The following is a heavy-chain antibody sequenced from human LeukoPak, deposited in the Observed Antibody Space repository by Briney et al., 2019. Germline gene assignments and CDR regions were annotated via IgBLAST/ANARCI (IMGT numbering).Heavy chain of an antibody. D-gene: IGHD1-20*01. CDR2: IYTSGST. V-gene: IGHV4-4*09. CDR3: AGLPSITGTPDY. J-gene: IGHJ4*02. Sequence: SETLSLTCTVSGGSISSYYWSWIRQPPGKGLEWIGYIYTSGSTNYNPSLKSRVTISVDTSKNQFSLKLSSVTAADTAVYYCAGLPSITGTPDYWGQGTLVTVSS. CDR1: GGSISSYY.